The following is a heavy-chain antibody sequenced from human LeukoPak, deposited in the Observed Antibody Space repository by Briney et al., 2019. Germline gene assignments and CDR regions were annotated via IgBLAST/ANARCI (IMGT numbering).Heavy chain of an antibody. CDR1: GFTFSSYW. D-gene: IGHD3-9*01. V-gene: IGHV3-7*01. CDR2: INQDGSEK. J-gene: IGHJ4*02. Sequence: GGSLRLSCAASGFTFSSYWMSWVRQAPGKGLEWVANINQDGSEKNYVDSVKGRFTISRDSAKNSLFLQINSLRAEDTAVYYCARDLLWESDILTGFTHYFDSWGQGTLVTVSS. CDR3: ARDLLWESDILTGFTHYFDS.